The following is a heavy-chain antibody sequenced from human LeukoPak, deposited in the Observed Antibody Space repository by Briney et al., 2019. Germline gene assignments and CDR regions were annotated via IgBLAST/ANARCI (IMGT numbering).Heavy chain of an antibody. Sequence: GGSLRLSCAASGFTVSSNYMSWVRQAPGKGLEWVSVIYSGGRTYYADSVKGRFTISRDNSKNTLYLQMNSLRAEDTAVYYCARSTPQLWSTTPKLYYFDYWAREPWSPSPQ. CDR2: IYSGGRT. J-gene: IGHJ4*02. CDR3: ARSTPQLWSTTPKLYYFDY. V-gene: IGHV3-53*01. D-gene: IGHD5-18*01. CDR1: GFTVSSNY.